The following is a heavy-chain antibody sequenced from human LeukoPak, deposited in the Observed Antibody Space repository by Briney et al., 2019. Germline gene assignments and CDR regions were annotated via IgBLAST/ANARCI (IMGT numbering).Heavy chain of an antibody. V-gene: IGHV1-69*04. Sequence: ASVKVSCKASGGTFSSYAISWVRQAPGQGLEWMGRIIPILGIANYAQKFQGRVTITANKSTSTAYMELSSLRSEDTAVYYCARDKEMATITLDYWGQGTLVTVSS. CDR3: ARDKEMATITLDY. D-gene: IGHD5-24*01. CDR2: IIPILGIA. CDR1: GGTFSSYA. J-gene: IGHJ4*02.